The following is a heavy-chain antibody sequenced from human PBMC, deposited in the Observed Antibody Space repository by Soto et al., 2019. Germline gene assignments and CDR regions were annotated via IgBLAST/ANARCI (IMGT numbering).Heavy chain of an antibody. D-gene: IGHD6-19*01. V-gene: IGHV4-34*01. J-gene: IGHJ5*02. Sequence: QVQLQQWGAGLLKPSETLSLTCAVYGGSFSGYYWSWIRQPPGKGLEWLGEINHSGSTTYNPSLKSRVTIPVDTSKNQFSLKLSSVTAADTAVYYCARERSIAVAGRAWAFLHWFDPWGQGTLVTVSS. CDR2: INHSGST. CDR3: ARERSIAVAGRAWAFLHWFDP. CDR1: GGSFSGYY.